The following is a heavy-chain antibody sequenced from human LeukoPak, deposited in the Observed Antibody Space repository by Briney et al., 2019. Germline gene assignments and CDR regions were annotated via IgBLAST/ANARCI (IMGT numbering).Heavy chain of an antibody. J-gene: IGHJ3*01. CDR1: GFTFSSYG. CDR3: ASSLGYCTNGVCYKYAFQV. Sequence: GGSLRLSCAASGFTFSSYGMTWVRQAPGKGLEWVSYISSSSSTIYYADSVKGRFTISRDNAKNSLYLQLNSLRAEDTAVYYCASSLGYCTNGVCYKYAFQVWGQGTKVTVSS. D-gene: IGHD2-8*01. CDR2: ISSSSSTI. V-gene: IGHV3-48*01.